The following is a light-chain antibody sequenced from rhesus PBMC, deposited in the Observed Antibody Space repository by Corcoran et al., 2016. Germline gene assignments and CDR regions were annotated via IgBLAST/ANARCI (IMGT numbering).Light chain of an antibody. CDR2: YAS. V-gene: IGKV1-66*01. Sequence: DIQMTQSPSSLSASVGDRVTITCRASQDINNNLSWHQQKPGKAPQPLIYYASSLETGVPSRFSGSGSGTAYTLTISSLQPEDIATYYCQQYHNSPFTFGPGTKLDIK. J-gene: IGKJ3*01. CDR1: QDINNN. CDR3: QQYHNSPFT.